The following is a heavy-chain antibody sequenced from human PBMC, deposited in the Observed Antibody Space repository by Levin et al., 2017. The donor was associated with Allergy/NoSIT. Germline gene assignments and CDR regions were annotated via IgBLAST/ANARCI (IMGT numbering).Heavy chain of an antibody. J-gene: IGHJ4*02. D-gene: IGHD4-17*01. CDR3: AREANTVTHFEY. CDR2: INHSGST. V-gene: IGHV4-34*01. CDR1: GESFTGYY. Sequence: PSETLSLTCAVYGESFTGYYWSWIRQPPGKGLEWIGEINHSGSTNYNPSLKSRVTISVDTSKNQFSLKLDSVAAADTAVYYCAREANTVTHFEYWSKGTLVTVSS.